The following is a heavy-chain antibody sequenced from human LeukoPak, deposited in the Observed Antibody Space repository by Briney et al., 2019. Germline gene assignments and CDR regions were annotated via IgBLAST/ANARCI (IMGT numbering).Heavy chain of an antibody. CDR2: IGTAGDT. Sequence: PGGSLRLSCAASGFTFSSYDMHWVRQARGKGLEWVSAIGTAGDTYYPGSVKGRFTISRENAKNSLYLQMNSLRAGDTAVYYCARDPGVRWLVGFDYWGQGTLVTVSS. CDR3: ARDPGVRWLVGFDY. V-gene: IGHV3-13*04. J-gene: IGHJ4*02. D-gene: IGHD6-19*01. CDR1: GFTFSSYD.